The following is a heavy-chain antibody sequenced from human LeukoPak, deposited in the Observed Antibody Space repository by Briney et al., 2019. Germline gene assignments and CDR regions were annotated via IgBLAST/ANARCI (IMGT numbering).Heavy chain of an antibody. D-gene: IGHD1-26*01. CDR1: GYTFTGYY. CDR3: ARSTLLVGAAPIDFDY. Sequence: GASVKVSCKASGYTFTGYYMHWVRQAPGQGLEWMGWINPNSGGTNYAQKFQGRVTMTRDTSISTAYMELSRLRSDDTAVYYCARSTLLVGAAPIDFDYWGQGTLVTVSS. J-gene: IGHJ4*02. CDR2: INPNSGGT. V-gene: IGHV1-2*02.